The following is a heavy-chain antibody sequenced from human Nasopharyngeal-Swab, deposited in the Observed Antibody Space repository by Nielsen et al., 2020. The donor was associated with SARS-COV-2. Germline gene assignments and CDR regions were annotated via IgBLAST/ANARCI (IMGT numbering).Heavy chain of an antibody. CDR2: IGTEGDT. V-gene: IGHV3-13*01. CDR3: ARARGINLGLGVVGDMDV. D-gene: IGHD3-3*01. CDR1: GFTFSSYD. Sequence: GESLKISCAASGFTFSSYDMHWVRQVTVKGLEWVSSIGTEGDTHYPDSVKGRFTISRENAKSSLYLQMNIVRAEDTGVYYCARARGINLGLGVVGDMDVWGKGTMVTVSS. J-gene: IGHJ6*03.